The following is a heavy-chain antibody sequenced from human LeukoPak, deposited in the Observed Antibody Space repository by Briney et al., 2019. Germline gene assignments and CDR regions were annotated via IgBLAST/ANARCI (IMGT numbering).Heavy chain of an antibody. D-gene: IGHD5-12*01. CDR3: ARDRYSGYDEDRYFDY. Sequence: SETLSLTCTVSGGSISSYYWGWIRQPPGKGLEWIGSIYYSGSTYYNPSLKSRVTISVDTSKNQFSLKLSSVTAADTAVYYCARDRYSGYDEDRYFDYWGQGTLVTVSS. J-gene: IGHJ4*02. CDR2: IYYSGST. CDR1: GGSISSYY. V-gene: IGHV4-39*07.